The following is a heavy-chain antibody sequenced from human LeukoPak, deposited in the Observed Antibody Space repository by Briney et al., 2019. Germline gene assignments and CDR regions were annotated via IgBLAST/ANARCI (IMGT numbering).Heavy chain of an antibody. D-gene: IGHD3-22*01. Sequence: GGSLRLSCAASGFTFSSFAMSWVRQAPGRGLEWVSAISGGGTSTYYADSVKGRFTISRDNSRNTLYLQINSLRAEDTAIYHCARYYDSSGYYGRHDDWGQGTLVTVSS. V-gene: IGHV3-23*01. CDR2: ISGGGTST. CDR3: ARYYDSSGYYGRHDD. J-gene: IGHJ4*02. CDR1: GFTFSSFA.